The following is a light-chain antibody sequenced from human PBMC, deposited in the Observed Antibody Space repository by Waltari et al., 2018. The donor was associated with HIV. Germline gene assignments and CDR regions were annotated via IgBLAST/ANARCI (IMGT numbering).Light chain of an antibody. V-gene: IGKV1-5*03. CDR1: QNINSW. Sequence: DIEMTQSPSTLSASVGERVTITCRASQNINSWLAWYQQKPGKAPKLLIYKASSLEGGVPSRFSGSGSGTEFTLTITSLQPDDSATYYCQQYNSYTLTFGGGTKVEIK. J-gene: IGKJ4*01. CDR3: QQYNSYTLT. CDR2: KAS.